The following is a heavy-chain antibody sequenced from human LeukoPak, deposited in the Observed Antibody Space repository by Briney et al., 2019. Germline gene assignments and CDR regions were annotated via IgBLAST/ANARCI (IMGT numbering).Heavy chain of an antibody. CDR1: GGSISSSSYY. Sequence: SETLSLTCTVSGGSISSSSYYWGWIRQPPGKGLEWIGSIYYSGSTYYNPSLKSRVTISVDTSKNQFSLKLSSVTAADTAVYYCARVGFYYYDSSGYRPAPIWGQGTMVTVSS. CDR3: ARVGFYYYDSSGYRPAPI. CDR2: IYYSGST. D-gene: IGHD3-22*01. J-gene: IGHJ3*02. V-gene: IGHV4-39*01.